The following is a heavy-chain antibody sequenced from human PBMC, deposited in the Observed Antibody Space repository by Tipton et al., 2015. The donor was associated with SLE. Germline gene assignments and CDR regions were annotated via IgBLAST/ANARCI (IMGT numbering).Heavy chain of an antibody. CDR3: ARARLAPSYFDY. D-gene: IGHD2-15*01. V-gene: IGHV4-59*11. J-gene: IGHJ4*02. CDR2: IYHSGST. CDR1: GGSISSHY. Sequence: TLSLTCTVSGGSISSHYWSWIRQPPGKGLEWIGSIYHSGSTYYNPSLKSRVTISVDTSKNQFSLKLSSVTAADTAVYYCARARLAPSYFDYWGQGTLVTVSS.